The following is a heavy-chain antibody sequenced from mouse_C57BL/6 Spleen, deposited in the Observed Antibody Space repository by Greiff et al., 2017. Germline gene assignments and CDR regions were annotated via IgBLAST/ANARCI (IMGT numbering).Heavy chain of an antibody. CDR3: AREEVYYGNPWYFDV. CDR2: ISYDGSN. D-gene: IGHD2-1*01. V-gene: IGHV3-6*01. Sequence: VQLKESGPGLVKPSQSLSLTCSVTGYSITSGYYWNWIRQFPGNKLEWMGYISYDGSNNYNPSLKNRISITRDTPKNQVFLKLNSVTTEDTATYYCAREEVYYGNPWYFDVWGTGTTVTVSS. J-gene: IGHJ1*03. CDR1: GYSITSGYY.